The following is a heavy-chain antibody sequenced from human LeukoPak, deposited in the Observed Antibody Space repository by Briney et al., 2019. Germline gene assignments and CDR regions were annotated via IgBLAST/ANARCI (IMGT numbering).Heavy chain of an antibody. D-gene: IGHD4-17*01. V-gene: IGHV4-59*01. CDR2: VYYSGGT. J-gene: IGHJ3*02. Sequence: SETLSLTCSVSGDSFSGYYWNWIRQPPGKGLEWIGYVYYSGGTSYNPSLRSRVTISVDPSKSQFSLKLTSVTAADTAIYYCARQMTTLPTGRTFDTWGQGTMVTVSS. CDR1: GDSFSGYY. CDR3: ARQMTTLPTGRTFDT.